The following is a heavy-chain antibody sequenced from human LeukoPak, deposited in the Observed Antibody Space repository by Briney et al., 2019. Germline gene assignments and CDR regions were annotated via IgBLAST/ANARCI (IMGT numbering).Heavy chain of an antibody. CDR2: ILYSGST. CDR3: GRQEVGAGYCSSTSCAEPHWFDP. D-gene: IGHD2-2*01. Sequence: NPSETLSLTCIVSGGSISSTSYCGWIRQPPGKGLEWIGTILYSGSTFYNPSLKSRVTISVDTSKNQFSLKLNSVTAADTAAYYCGRQEVGAGYCSSTSCAEPHWFDPWGQGTLVTVSS. CDR1: GGSISSTSYC. V-gene: IGHV4-39*01. J-gene: IGHJ5*02.